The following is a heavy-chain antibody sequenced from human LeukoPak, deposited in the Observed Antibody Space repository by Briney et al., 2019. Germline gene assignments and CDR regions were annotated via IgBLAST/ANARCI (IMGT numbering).Heavy chain of an antibody. J-gene: IGHJ4*02. D-gene: IGHD6-19*01. Sequence: YPGGSLRLSCAASGFTFSSYSMNWVRQAPGKGLEWVANIKQDGSEKYYVDSVKGRFTISRDNAKNSLYLQMNSLRAEDTAVYYCARSAGIAVAEPIQLVGMSRNDYWGQGTLVTVSS. V-gene: IGHV3-7*01. CDR2: IKQDGSEK. CDR3: ARSAGIAVAEPIQLVGMSRNDY. CDR1: GFTFSSYS.